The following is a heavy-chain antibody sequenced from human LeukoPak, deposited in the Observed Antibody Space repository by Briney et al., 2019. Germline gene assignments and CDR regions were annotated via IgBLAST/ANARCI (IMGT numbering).Heavy chain of an antibody. Sequence: GESLKISCKGSGYSVTSYWISWVRQMPGVGLEWMGRIDPSDSYTNYSPSFQGHVTISADKSISTAYLQWSSLKASDTAMYYCARQNNIAAAGTDLDYWGQGTLVTVSS. CDR1: GYSVTSYW. CDR2: IDPSDSYT. D-gene: IGHD6-13*01. CDR3: ARQNNIAAAGTDLDY. J-gene: IGHJ4*02. V-gene: IGHV5-10-1*01.